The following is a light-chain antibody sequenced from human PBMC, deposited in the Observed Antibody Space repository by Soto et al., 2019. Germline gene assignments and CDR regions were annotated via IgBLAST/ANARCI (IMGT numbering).Light chain of an antibody. CDR1: QSVSSSY. CDR2: GAS. Sequence: EIVLTQSPGTLSLSPGERATLSCRASQSVSSSYFAWYQQQPRQAPLLLIYGASSRAAGIPDWISSSGSGTDITLIISRVEHEDFAFYYCQHCGSSPGTFGQGTKVEIK. CDR3: QHCGSSPGT. J-gene: IGKJ1*01. V-gene: IGKV3-20*01.